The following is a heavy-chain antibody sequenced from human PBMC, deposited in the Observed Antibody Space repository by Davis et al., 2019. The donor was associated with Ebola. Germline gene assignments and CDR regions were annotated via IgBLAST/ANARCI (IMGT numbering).Heavy chain of an antibody. CDR1: GFTFHSYA. D-gene: IGHD3-22*01. CDR3: ARGDSYYDPSGVYAGPEAPEH. Sequence: ESLKISCAASGFTFHSYAMSWIRQPPGKGLEWIGEINHSGSTNYNPSLKSRVSISVDTSKNQFSLKLSSVTAADTAVYYCARGDSYYDPSGVYAGPEAPEHRGQGTLVSVSS. J-gene: IGHJ1*01. V-gene: IGHV4-34*01. CDR2: INHSGST.